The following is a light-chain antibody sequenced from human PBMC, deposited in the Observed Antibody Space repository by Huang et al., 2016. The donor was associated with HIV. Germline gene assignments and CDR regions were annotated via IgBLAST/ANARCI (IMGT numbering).Light chain of an antibody. V-gene: IGKV3-11*01. CDR2: DAS. CDR3: QQRKYWPPIT. J-gene: IGKJ5*01. CDR1: QSVNSY. Sequence: ETVLTQSPATLSLSPGERATLPCRASQSVNSYLAWYQQKPGQTPRRLIYDASNRATGIPARFSGSGSGTDFTLTISSLEPEDFAVYYCQQRKYWPPITFGQGTRLEIK.